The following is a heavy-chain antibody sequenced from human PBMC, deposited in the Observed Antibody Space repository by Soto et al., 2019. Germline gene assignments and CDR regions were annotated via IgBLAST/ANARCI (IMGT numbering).Heavy chain of an antibody. J-gene: IGHJ3*02. CDR1: GFSVSTSGVG. Sequence: QITLKDSGPTLVKSTETLTVTCTFCGFSVSTSGVGLGWIHQAQGRALEWLAHNYGDDDKRYSPSLKSRLTSTNETSKDQVVIIMTTMDPVDTATYYFAHFPRSAVRVFDIWGQGTMVTVSS. CDR2: NYGDDDK. CDR3: AHFPRSAVRVFDI. V-gene: IGHV2-5*02.